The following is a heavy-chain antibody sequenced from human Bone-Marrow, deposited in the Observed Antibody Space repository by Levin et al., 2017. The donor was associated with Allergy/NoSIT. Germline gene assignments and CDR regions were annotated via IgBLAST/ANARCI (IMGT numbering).Heavy chain of an antibody. D-gene: IGHD6-13*01. V-gene: IGHV4-59*08. CDR3: AAGITAAAGDY. CDR2: IHYSGST. J-gene: IGHJ4*02. Sequence: GSLRLSCTVSGGSISNYYWSWIRQPPGKGLEWIGYIHYSGSTNYNPSLKSRVTISVDTSKNQFSLRLSSVTAADTAVYYCAAGITAAAGDYWGQGTLVTVSS. CDR1: GGSISNYY.